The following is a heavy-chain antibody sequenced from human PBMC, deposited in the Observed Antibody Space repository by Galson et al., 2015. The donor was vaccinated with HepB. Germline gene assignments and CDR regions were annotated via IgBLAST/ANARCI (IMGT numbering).Heavy chain of an antibody. CDR1: GYTFTSYG. J-gene: IGHJ4*02. Sequence: SVKVSCKASGYTFTSYGITWVRQAPGQGLEWMGWISAYNGNTNYAQKLQGRVTMTTDTSTSTAYMELRSLRSDDAAVYYCVRDTYYSDTSGYFDYWGQGTLVTVSS. D-gene: IGHD3-22*01. V-gene: IGHV1-18*04. CDR2: ISAYNGNT. CDR3: VRDTYYSDTSGYFDY.